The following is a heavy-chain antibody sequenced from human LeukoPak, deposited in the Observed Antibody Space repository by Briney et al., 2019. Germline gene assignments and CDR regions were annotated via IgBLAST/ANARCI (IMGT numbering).Heavy chain of an antibody. CDR2: IYYSGTT. Sequence: SETLSLTCTVSGGSISSSNYYWRWVRQPPGKGLEWIGSIYYSGTTFYKPALKSRVTISVDTSKNQFSLKLSSVTAADTAVYYCAGEITSSCHHWGQGTLVTVSS. J-gene: IGHJ1*01. V-gene: IGHV4-39*01. D-gene: IGHD1-14*01. CDR1: GGSISSSNYY. CDR3: AGEITSSCHH.